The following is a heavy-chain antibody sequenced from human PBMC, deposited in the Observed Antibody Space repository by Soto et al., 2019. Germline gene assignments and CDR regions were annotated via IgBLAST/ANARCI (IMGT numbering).Heavy chain of an antibody. J-gene: IGHJ3*02. CDR1: GFTFSSYA. CDR3: AKDGTYYYDSSGYPDAFDI. D-gene: IGHD3-22*01. V-gene: IGHV3-23*01. Sequence: PGGSLRLSCAASGFTFSSYAMSWVRQAPGKGLEWVSAISGSGGSTYYADSVKGRFTISRDNSKNTLYLQMNSLRAEDAAVYYWAKDGTYYYDSSGYPDAFDIWGQGTMVT. CDR2: ISGSGGST.